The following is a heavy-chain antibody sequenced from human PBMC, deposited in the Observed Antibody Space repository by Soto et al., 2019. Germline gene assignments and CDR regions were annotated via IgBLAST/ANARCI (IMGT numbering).Heavy chain of an antibody. J-gene: IGHJ4*02. Sequence: PSETLSLTCTVSGGSISSYYWSWIRQPPGKGLEWIGYIYYSGSTNYNPSLKSRVTISVDTSKNQFSLKLSSVTAADTAVYYCARVTLLWFRESWEYYFDYWGQGTLVTVYS. CDR1: GGSISSYY. CDR2: IYYSGST. D-gene: IGHD3-10*01. V-gene: IGHV4-59*01. CDR3: ARVTLLWFRESWEYYFDY.